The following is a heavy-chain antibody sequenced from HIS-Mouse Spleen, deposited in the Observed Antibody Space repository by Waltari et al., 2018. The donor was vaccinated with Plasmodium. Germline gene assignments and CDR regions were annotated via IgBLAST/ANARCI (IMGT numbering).Heavy chain of an antibody. CDR1: GFTFSSYW. D-gene: IGHD6-13*01. Sequence: EVQLVESGGGLVQPGGSLSLSCAGSGFTFSSYWMSWVRQAPGKGLEWVANIKQDGSEKYYVDSVKGRFTISRDNAKNSLYLQMNSLRAEDTAVYYCASSWYWYFDLWGRGTLVTVSS. CDR3: ASSWYWYFDL. CDR2: IKQDGSEK. V-gene: IGHV3-7*01. J-gene: IGHJ2*01.